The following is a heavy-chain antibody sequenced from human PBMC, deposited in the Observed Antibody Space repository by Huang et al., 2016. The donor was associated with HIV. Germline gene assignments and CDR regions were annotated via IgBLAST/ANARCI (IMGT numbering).Heavy chain of an antibody. CDR1: GFSISSYW. CDR3: ARDPRIQSWLNFFDY. Sequence: PRLSCAASGFSISSYWMHWVRQAPGKGRVWVSRIKSDGSSTSYADSVKGRFTISRDNAKNTLYLQMNSLRAEDTAVYYCARDPRIQSWLNFFDYWGQGTLVSVSS. CDR2: IKSDGSST. V-gene: IGHV3-74*01. J-gene: IGHJ4*02. D-gene: IGHD3-22*01.